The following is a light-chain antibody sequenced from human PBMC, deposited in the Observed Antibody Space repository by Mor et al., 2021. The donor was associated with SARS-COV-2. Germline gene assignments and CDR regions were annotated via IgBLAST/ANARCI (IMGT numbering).Light chain of an antibody. V-gene: IGKV1-5*03. CDR1: QSISSW. CDR3: QQYNSFPLT. CDR2: KAS. J-gene: IGKJ4*01. Sequence: RASQSISSWLAWYQQKPGKAPKLLIYKASSLESGVPSRFSGSGSGTEFTLTISSLQPDDFATYYCQQYNSFPLTFGG.